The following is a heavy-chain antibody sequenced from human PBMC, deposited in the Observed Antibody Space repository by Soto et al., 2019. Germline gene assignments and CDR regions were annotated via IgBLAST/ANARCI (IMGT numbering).Heavy chain of an antibody. J-gene: IGHJ4*02. CDR1: GFAFNTYW. CDR3: AREIATTGLYYFDY. V-gene: IGHV3-74*01. CDR2: MNSDGSSI. Sequence: GGSLGLSCAASGFAFNTYWMHWVRQAPGKGLVWVSRMNSDGSSITYADSVKGRFTISRDSAKNTMYLQVHSLRVEDTAVYYCAREIATTGLYYFDYWGQGTLVTVSS. D-gene: IGHD6-13*01.